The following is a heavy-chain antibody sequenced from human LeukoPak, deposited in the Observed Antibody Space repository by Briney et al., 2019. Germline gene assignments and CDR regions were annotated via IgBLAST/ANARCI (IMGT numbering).Heavy chain of an antibody. D-gene: IGHD3-10*02. CDR1: GYTFTGYY. CDR3: ASGVPITMIGYYYYMDV. Sequence: GASVKVSCKASGYTFTGYYMHWVRQAPGQGLEWMGWINPNSGGTNYAQKFQGRVTMTRDTSISTAYMELSRLRSDDTAVYYCASGVPITMIGYYYYMDVWGKGTTVTVSS. J-gene: IGHJ6*03. V-gene: IGHV1-2*02. CDR2: INPNSGGT.